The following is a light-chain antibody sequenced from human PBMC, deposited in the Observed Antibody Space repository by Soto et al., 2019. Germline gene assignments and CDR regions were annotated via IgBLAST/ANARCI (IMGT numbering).Light chain of an antibody. J-gene: IGLJ3*02. V-gene: IGLV1-40*01. CDR1: SSNIGAGYD. Sequence: QAVVTQLPSVSGAPGQRVTISCTGSSSNIGAGYDVHWYQQLPGTAPKLLIYRNSNRPSGVPDRVSGSKSGTSASLAITGLQAEDEADYYCQSYDSSLSGSVFGGGTQLTVL. CDR2: RNS. CDR3: QSYDSSLSGSV.